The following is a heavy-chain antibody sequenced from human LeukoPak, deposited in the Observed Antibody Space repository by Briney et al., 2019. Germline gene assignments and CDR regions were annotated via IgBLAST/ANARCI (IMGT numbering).Heavy chain of an antibody. CDR2: IYYSGST. CDR3: ARRGATISTWHYFDY. Sequence: PSETLSLTCTVSGGSISSSSYYWGWIRQPPGKGPEWIGSIYYSGSTYYNPSLKSRVTISVDTSKNQFSLKLSSVTAADTAVYYCARRGATISTWHYFDYWGQGTLVTVSS. V-gene: IGHV4-39*01. D-gene: IGHD5-12*01. J-gene: IGHJ4*02. CDR1: GGSISSSSYY.